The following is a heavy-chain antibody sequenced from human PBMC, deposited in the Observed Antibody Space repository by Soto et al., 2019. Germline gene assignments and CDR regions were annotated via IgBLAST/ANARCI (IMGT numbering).Heavy chain of an antibody. CDR3: ARDRESIATTGVDY. J-gene: IGHJ4*01. CDR2: ISGSSNYI. V-gene: IGHV3-21*01. Sequence: PGGSLRLSCAASGFTFSSYSMNWVRQAPGKGLEWVSFISGSSNYIYYADSLKGRFTISRDNARNSLYLQMNSLRAEDTAVYYCARDRESIATTGVDYWG. D-gene: IGHD6-13*01. CDR1: GFTFSSYS.